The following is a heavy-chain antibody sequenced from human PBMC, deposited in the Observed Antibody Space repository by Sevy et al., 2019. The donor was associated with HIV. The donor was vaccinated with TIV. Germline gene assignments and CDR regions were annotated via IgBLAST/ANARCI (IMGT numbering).Heavy chain of an antibody. CDR1: GGSFSGYY. V-gene: IGHV4-34*01. CDR2: INHSGST. J-gene: IGHJ4*02. D-gene: IGHD2-15*01. Sequence: SETLSLTCGVYGGSFSGYYWSWIRQPPGKGLEWIGEINHSGSTNYNPPLKSRVTISVDTSKNQFSLKLSSVTAADTXXXXXXXXXXXXXVTFDYXGQGTLVTVSS. CDR3: XXXXXXXXVTFDY.